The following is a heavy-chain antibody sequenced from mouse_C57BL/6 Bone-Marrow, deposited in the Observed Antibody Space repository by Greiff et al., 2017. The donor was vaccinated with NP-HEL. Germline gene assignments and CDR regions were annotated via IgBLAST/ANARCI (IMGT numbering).Heavy chain of an antibody. CDR1: GFTFSSYA. D-gene: IGHD2-5*01. Sequence: DVQLVESGGGLVKPGGSLKLSCAASGFTFSSYAMSWVRQTPEKRLEWVATISDGGSYTYYPDNVKGRFTISRDNAKNNLYLQMSHLKSEDTAMYYCARGYSNLFAYWGQGTLVTVSA. CDR3: ARGYSNLFAY. CDR2: ISDGGSYT. J-gene: IGHJ3*01. V-gene: IGHV5-4*01.